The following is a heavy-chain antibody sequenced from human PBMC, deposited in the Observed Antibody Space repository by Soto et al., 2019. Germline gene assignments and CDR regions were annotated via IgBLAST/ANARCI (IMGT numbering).Heavy chain of an antibody. CDR1: GFTFSSYI. Sequence: QVHLVESGGSVVQPGRSLRLSCAASGFTFSSYIMHWVRQAPGKGLEWVALISYDGDNKYHADSVKGRFTISRDNSRNTLFLLLNGLGGEDTAVDYCARVGTTYNDYCYGMDVWGQGTTVTVSS. V-gene: IGHV3-30-3*01. D-gene: IGHD1-1*01. CDR2: ISYDGDNK. CDR3: ARVGTTYNDYCYGMDV. J-gene: IGHJ6*02.